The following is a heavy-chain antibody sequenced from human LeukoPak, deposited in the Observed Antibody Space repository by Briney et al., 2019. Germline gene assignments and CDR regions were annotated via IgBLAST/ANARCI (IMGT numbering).Heavy chain of an antibody. CDR3: AREEGSSGWYDYYYYMDV. J-gene: IGHJ6*03. CDR1: GGSISSGSYY. V-gene: IGHV4-61*02. CDR2: IYTSGGT. Sequence: SETLSLTCTVSGGSISSGSYYWSWIRQPAGKGLEWIGRIYTSGGTNYNPSLKSRVTISVDTSKNQFSLKLSSVTAADTAVYYCAREEGSSGWYDYYYYMDVWGKGTTVTISS. D-gene: IGHD6-19*01.